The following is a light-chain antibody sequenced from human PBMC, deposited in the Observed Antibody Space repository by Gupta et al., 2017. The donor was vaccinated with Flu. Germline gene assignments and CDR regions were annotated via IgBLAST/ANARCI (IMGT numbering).Light chain of an antibody. CDR3: RQALETPHT. Sequence: VTPGQPAYISCKASQSRLHSDGNTYLYWYLQRPGQPPQLLIQDGSNVGSGVPDRFSGSGSGTYFTLIISRVEAEDVGVYYCRQALETPHTFGQGTKLEIK. V-gene: IGKV2D-29*01. CDR1: QSRLHSDGNTY. CDR2: DGS. J-gene: IGKJ2*01.